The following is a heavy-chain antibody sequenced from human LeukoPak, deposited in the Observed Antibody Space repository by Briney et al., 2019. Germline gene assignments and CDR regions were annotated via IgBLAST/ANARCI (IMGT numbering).Heavy chain of an antibody. CDR2: IYPGDSDT. Sequence: GESPKISCKGSGYSFTSYWIGWVRQMPGKGLEWMGIIYPGDSDTKYSPSFQGQVTISADKSISTAYLQWSSLKASDTAMYYCARHHPDIVVVVAAPSYDYWGQGTLVTVSS. V-gene: IGHV5-51*01. CDR1: GYSFTSYW. CDR3: ARHHPDIVVVVAAPSYDY. D-gene: IGHD2-15*01. J-gene: IGHJ4*02.